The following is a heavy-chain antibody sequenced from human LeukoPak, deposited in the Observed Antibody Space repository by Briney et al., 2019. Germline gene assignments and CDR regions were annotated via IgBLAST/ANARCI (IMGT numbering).Heavy chain of an antibody. Sequence: ASVKVSCKASGGTFSSYAISWVRQAPGQGLGWMGGIIPIFGTANYAQKFQGRVTITTDESTSTAYMELSSLRSEDTAVYYCARGLRIAAAITDYYMDVWGKGTTVTVSS. CDR1: GGTFSSYA. D-gene: IGHD6-13*01. J-gene: IGHJ6*03. CDR2: IIPIFGTA. V-gene: IGHV1-69*05. CDR3: ARGLRIAAAITDYYMDV.